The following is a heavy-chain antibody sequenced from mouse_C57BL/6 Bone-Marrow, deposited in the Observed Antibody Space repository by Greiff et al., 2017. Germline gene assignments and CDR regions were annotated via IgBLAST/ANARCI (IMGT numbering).Heavy chain of an antibody. CDR2: INPYNGGT. Sequence: EVQLQQSGPVLVKPGASVKMSCKASGYTFTDYYMNWVKQSHGKSLEWIGVINPYNGGTSYNQKFKGKDTLTVDKSSSTAYMELNSLTSEDSAVYYCARSDYYYAMDYWGQGTSVTVSS. CDR1: GYTFTDYY. D-gene: IGHD2-4*01. CDR3: ARSDYYYAMDY. J-gene: IGHJ4*01. V-gene: IGHV1-19*01.